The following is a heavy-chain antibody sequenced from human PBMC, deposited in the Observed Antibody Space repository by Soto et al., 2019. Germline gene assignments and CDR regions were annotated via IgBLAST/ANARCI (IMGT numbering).Heavy chain of an antibody. D-gene: IGHD5-12*01. CDR1: GFSVTANY. V-gene: IGHV3-53*01. CDR3: HGYGY. Sequence: EVQVVESGGGLIQPGGSLRLSCEVSGFSVTANYMSWVRQAPGKGLEWVSVIYSGGSTYYIDSVKGRFSISRDISKNTQNLQMNSLRAEDTAVYYCHGYGYWGQGTLVTVSS. CDR2: IYSGGST. J-gene: IGHJ4*02.